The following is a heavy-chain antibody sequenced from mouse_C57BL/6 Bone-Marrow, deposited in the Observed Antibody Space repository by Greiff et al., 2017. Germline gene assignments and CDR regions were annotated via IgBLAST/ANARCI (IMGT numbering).Heavy chain of an antibody. J-gene: IGHJ1*03. CDR3: ARHAYYYGSSSWYFDV. V-gene: IGHV5-9*01. CDR2: ISGGGGNT. Sequence: EVQVVESGGGLVKPGGSLKLSCAASGFTFSSYTMSWVRQTPEKRLEWVATISGGGGNTYYPDSVKGRFTISRDNAKNTLYLQMSSLRSEDTALYYCARHAYYYGSSSWYFDVWGTGTTVTVSS. CDR1: GFTFSSYT. D-gene: IGHD1-1*01.